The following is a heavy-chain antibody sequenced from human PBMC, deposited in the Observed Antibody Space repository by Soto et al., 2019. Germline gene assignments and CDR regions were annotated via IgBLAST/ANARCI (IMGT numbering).Heavy chain of an antibody. Sequence: QVQLVQSGAEVKKPGASVKVSCKASGYTFSNYFIQWLRQAPGQGLEWMGWINPHDGGTNYAQKFQGRVAVTSDTSISTAYMELYSLTXXXTAXXXCXXXXXXXXGVTLDYWGQGTLVTVSS. J-gene: IGHJ4*02. D-gene: IGHD3-16*01. CDR2: INPHDGGT. CDR3: XXXXXXXXGVTLDY. V-gene: IGHV1-2*02. CDR1: GYTFSNYF.